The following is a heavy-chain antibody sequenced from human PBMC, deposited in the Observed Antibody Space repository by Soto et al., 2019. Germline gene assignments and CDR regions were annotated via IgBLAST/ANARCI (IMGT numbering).Heavy chain of an antibody. CDR2: ISAYNGNT. CDR3: ARDAAPYSSNRYKWFDP. CDR1: GYTFTSYG. J-gene: IGHJ5*02. Sequence: ASVKVSCKASGYTFTSYGMHWVRQAPGQGLEWMGWISAYNGNTNYAQKLQGRVTMTTDTSTTTAYMELRSLRSDDTAVYYCARDAAPYSSNRYKWFDPWGQGTLVTVSS. V-gene: IGHV1-18*01. D-gene: IGHD6-13*01.